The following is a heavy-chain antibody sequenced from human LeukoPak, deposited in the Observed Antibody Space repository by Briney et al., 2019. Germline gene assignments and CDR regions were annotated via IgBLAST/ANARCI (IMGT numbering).Heavy chain of an antibody. Sequence: GGSLRLSCVASGFTFSTYSMNWVRQAPGEGLEWVANIKQDGSEKNYVDSVRGRFTISRDNAKNSLYLQMNSLRAEDTAVYYCARQLNSGADYWGQGTLVTVSS. J-gene: IGHJ4*02. V-gene: IGHV3-7*05. CDR3: ARQLNSGADY. D-gene: IGHD5-12*01. CDR2: IKQDGSEK. CDR1: GFTFSTYS.